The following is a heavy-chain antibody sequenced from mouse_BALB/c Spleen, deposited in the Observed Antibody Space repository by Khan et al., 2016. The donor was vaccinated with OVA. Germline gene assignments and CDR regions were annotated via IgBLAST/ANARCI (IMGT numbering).Heavy chain of an antibody. CDR3: AREGGAWFPY. CDR1: GYTFTDYN. Sequence: QVQLQQSGAELARPGASVKLSCKASGYTFTDYNINWVKQRTGQGLEWIGEIYPGSNNTYYHEKLKGKAPLTADKSSSTAYLQLSGVTAEDSAVYCGAREGGAWFPYWGQGTLVTVSA. CDR2: IYPGSNNT. V-gene: IGHV1-77*01. J-gene: IGHJ3*01.